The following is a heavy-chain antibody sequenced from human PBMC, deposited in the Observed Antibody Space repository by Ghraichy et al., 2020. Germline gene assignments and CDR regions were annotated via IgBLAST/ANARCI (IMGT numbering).Heavy chain of an antibody. CDR1: GFTFSSYA. Sequence: LSCAASGFTFSSYAMHWVRQAPGKGLEWVAVISYDGSNKYYADSVKGRFTISRDNSKNTLYLQMNSLRAEDTAVYYCARDFGGGDYSYGLTNWFDPWGQGTLVTVSS. CDR2: ISYDGSNK. J-gene: IGHJ5*02. CDR3: ARDFGGGDYSYGLTNWFDP. D-gene: IGHD5-18*01. V-gene: IGHV3-30*04.